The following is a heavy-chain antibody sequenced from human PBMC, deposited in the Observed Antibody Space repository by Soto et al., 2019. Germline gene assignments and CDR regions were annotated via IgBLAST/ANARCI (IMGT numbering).Heavy chain of an antibody. V-gene: IGHV3-30*18. CDR2: ISYDGSNK. J-gene: IGHJ4*02. D-gene: IGHD2-2*01. Sequence: GGSLRLSCAASGFTFSSYGMHWVRQAPGKGLEWVAVISYDGSNKYYADSVKGRFTISRDNSKNTLYLQMSSLRAEDTAVYYCAKDFRRYCSSTSCYSYFDYWGQGTLVTVSS. CDR1: GFTFSSYG. CDR3: AKDFRRYCSSTSCYSYFDY.